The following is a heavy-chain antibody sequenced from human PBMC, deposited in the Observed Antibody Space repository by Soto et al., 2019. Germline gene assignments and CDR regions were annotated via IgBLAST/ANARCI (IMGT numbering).Heavy chain of an antibody. Sequence: SVKVSCKASGYTFTSYVISWVRQAPGQGLEWMGWISAYNGNTNYAQKLQGRVTMTTDTSTSTAYMELRSLRSDDTAVYYCARGGQCSGGSCYSYYGMDVWGQGTTVTV. D-gene: IGHD2-15*01. V-gene: IGHV1-18*01. CDR2: ISAYNGNT. J-gene: IGHJ6*02. CDR1: GYTFTSYV. CDR3: ARGGQCSGGSCYSYYGMDV.